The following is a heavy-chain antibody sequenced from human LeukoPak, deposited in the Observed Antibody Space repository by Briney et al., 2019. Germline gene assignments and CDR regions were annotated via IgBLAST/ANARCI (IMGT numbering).Heavy chain of an antibody. CDR3: ARVLQQLARPSDY. CDR2: INSDGSST. J-gene: IGHJ4*02. D-gene: IGHD6-13*01. CDR1: GFTFSSYW. V-gene: IGHV3-74*01. Sequence: GGSLRPSCAASGFTFSSYWMHWVRQAPGKGLVWVSRINSDGSSTSYADSVKGRFTISRDNAKNTLYLQMNSLRAEDTAVYYCARVLQQLARPSDYWGQGTLVTVSS.